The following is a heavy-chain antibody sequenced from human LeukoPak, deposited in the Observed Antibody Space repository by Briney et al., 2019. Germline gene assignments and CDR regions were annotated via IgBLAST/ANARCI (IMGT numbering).Heavy chain of an antibody. CDR2: IHTSGRT. CDR1: GGSISSYY. D-gene: IGHD6-13*01. Sequence: SETLSLTCTVSGGSISSYYWSWIRQPPGKGLEWIGRIHTSGRTNYNPSLKSRVTMSVDTSKNQFSLKLSSVTAADTAVYYCARGRGSWSQGRYFDYWGQGTLVTVSS. V-gene: IGHV4-4*07. CDR3: ARGRGSWSQGRYFDY. J-gene: IGHJ4*02.